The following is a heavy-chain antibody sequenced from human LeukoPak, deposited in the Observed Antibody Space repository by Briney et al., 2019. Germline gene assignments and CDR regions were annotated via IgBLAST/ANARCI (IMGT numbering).Heavy chain of an antibody. V-gene: IGHV3-74*01. Sequence: PGGSLRLSCAASGNYWMHWVRQAPGKGLVWVSHINSDGSWTSYADSVKGRFTISKDNAKNTVYLQMNSLRAEDTAVYYCARDGYSSGWYLFDYYDSSGYYYSWFDPWGQGTLVTVSS. CDR1: GNYW. J-gene: IGHJ5*02. D-gene: IGHD3-22*01. CDR3: ARDGYSSGWYLFDYYDSSGYYYSWFDP. CDR2: INSDGSWT.